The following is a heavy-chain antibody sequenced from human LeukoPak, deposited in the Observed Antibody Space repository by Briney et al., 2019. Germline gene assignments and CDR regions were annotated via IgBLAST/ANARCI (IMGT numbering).Heavy chain of an antibody. Sequence: GGSLRLSCAASGFTFSSSAMSWVRQAPGKGLEWVSSISSSSTYIYYTDSMKGRFTISRDNAKNSLYLQMNSLRAEDTAVYYCARDSTRFDYWGQGTLVTVSS. CDR3: ARDSTRFDY. J-gene: IGHJ4*02. V-gene: IGHV3-21*01. CDR2: ISSSSTYI. CDR1: GFTFSSSA.